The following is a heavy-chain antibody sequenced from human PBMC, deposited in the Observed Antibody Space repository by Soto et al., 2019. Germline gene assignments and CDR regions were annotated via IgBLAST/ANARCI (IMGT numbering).Heavy chain of an antibody. J-gene: IGHJ6*03. CDR2: ILSSGGSI. D-gene: IGHD6-6*01. V-gene: IGHV3-21*01. CDR3: VRDSGEQLVRRGCDYYYVPV. CDR1: GVTFSSFS. Sequence: EVQLVESGGGLVKPGGSLRLSCAASGVTFSSFSFNWVRQAPGKGLEWVSFILSSGGSIYYADSVKGRFTISRDHAKNSLYLQMNSLKDEDTAVYYCVRDSGEQLVRRGCDYYYVPVWGKGATVTVSS.